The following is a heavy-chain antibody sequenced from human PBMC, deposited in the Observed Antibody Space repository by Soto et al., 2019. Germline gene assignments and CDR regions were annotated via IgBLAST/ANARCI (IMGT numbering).Heavy chain of an antibody. CDR3: ARVVPDNIVLMVYAMNYYGMDV. CDR1: GYTFTGYY. CDR2: INPNSGGT. V-gene: IGHV1-2*02. J-gene: IGHJ6*02. D-gene: IGHD2-8*01. Sequence: ASVKVSCKASGYTFTGYYMHWVRQAPGQGLEWMGWINPNSGGTNYAQKFQGRVTMTRDTSISTAYVELSRLRSDDTAVYYCARVVPDNIVLMVYAMNYYGMDVWGQGTTVTVSS.